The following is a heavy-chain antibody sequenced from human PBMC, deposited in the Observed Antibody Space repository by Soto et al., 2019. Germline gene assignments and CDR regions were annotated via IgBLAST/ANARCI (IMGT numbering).Heavy chain of an antibody. CDR3: AKDLELVSSWDFDY. CDR2: ISYDGSNK. CDR1: GDSISSSYG. V-gene: IGHV3-30*18. J-gene: IGHJ4*02. Sequence: LSLTCAVSGDSISSSYGMHWVRQAPGKGLEWVAVISYDGSNKYYADSVKGRFTISRDNSKNTLYLQMNSLRAEDTAVYYCAKDLELVSSWDFDYWGQGTLVTVS. D-gene: IGHD6-6*01.